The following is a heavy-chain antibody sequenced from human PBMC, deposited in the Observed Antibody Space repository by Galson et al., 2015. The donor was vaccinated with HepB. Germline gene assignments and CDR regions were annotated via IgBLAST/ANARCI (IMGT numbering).Heavy chain of an antibody. CDR1: ISSSSYY. CDR2: IYYSGST. Sequence: ISSSSYYWGWIRQPPGKGLEWIGSIYYSGSTYYNPSLKSRVTISVDTSKNQFSLKLSSVTAADTAVYYCARGQGWFDPWGQGTLVTVSS. J-gene: IGHJ5*02. V-gene: IGHV4-39*07. CDR3: ARGQGWFDP.